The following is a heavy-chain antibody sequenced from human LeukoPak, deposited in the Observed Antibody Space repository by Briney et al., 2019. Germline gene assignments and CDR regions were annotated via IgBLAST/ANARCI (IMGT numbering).Heavy chain of an antibody. CDR3: AKSMVSLYGMDV. CDR2: INSDGSST. Sequence: GGSLRLSCAASGFTFSNYWMHWVRQAPGKGLVWVSRINSDGSSTTSADSVKGRFTISRDNSKNTLYLQMNSLRAEDTAVYYCAKSMVSLYGMDVWGQGTTVTVSS. CDR1: GFTFSNYW. D-gene: IGHD5-18*01. V-gene: IGHV3-74*01. J-gene: IGHJ6*02.